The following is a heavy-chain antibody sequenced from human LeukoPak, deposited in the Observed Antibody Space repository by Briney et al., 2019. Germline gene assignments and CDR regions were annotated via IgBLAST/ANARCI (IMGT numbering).Heavy chain of an antibody. D-gene: IGHD1-1*01. CDR2: IGISSSNT. V-gene: IGHV3-48*04. J-gene: IGHJ4*02. CDR1: GFPFSDYS. CDR3: ARDHNYASDN. Sequence: GSLRLSCTASGFPFSDYSMNWVRQAPGKGLEWISYIGISSSNTKYADSVRGRFTISADNAKNSLYLQMNSLRVEDTAVYYCARDHNYASDNWGQGTLVSLSS.